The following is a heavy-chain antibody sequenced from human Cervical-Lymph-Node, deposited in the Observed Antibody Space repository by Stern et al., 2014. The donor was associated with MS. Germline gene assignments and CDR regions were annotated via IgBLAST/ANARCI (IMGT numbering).Heavy chain of an antibody. J-gene: IGHJ5*02. Sequence: QVTLKESGPTVVKPTQTLTLTCTFSGFSLNTSGVAVGWTRQPPGKALEWLALFYWDDDKRYSPSLKTRLTITKDTSKNQVVLTMTNMDPVDTGTYYCAHRRGVFGFYPWGQGTLVTVSS. CDR3: AHRRGVFGFYP. CDR1: GFSLNTSGVA. CDR2: FYWDDDK. D-gene: IGHD3-10*01. V-gene: IGHV2-5*02.